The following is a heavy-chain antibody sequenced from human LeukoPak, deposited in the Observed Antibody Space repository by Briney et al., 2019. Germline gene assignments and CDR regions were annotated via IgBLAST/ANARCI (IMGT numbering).Heavy chain of an antibody. Sequence: ETLSLTCAVYGGSVSGYYWSWVRQPPGKGREWIGEMNHGGSTNYNASVKSGVTISGDKSKNQFSLKMSSVTAADTAVYYCARRGVCFGSKPFDYWGQGTLVTVSS. CDR2: MNHGGST. J-gene: IGHJ4*02. V-gene: IGHV4-34*01. CDR3: ARRGVCFGSKPFDY. D-gene: IGHD3-10*01. CDR1: GGSVSGYY.